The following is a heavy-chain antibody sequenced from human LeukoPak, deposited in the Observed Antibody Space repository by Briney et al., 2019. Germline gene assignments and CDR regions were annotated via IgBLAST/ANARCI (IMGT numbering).Heavy chain of an antibody. Sequence: SETLSLTCAVSGASISGSGYYLGWIRQPPGKGLEWIGYVYYTGSTEYNPSLRSRVTISLEMSKHQFSLNLTSVTAADTAVYYCASNTGTVFDYWGQGALVTVSS. CDR1: GASISGSGYY. D-gene: IGHD7-27*01. CDR3: ASNTGTVFDY. CDR2: VYYTGST. V-gene: IGHV4-61*05. J-gene: IGHJ4*02.